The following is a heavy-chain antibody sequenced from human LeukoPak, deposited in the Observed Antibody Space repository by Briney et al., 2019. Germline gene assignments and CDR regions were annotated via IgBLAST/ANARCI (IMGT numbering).Heavy chain of an antibody. CDR1: GYTFTGYY. V-gene: IGHV1-2*02. J-gene: IGHJ4*02. Sequence: ASVKVSCKASGYTFTGYYMHWVRQAPGQGLEWMGWINPNSGGTNYAQKFQGRVTMTRDTSISTAYMELSRLRSDDTAVYYCARGQDCDSLTGYYSSAIDYWGQGTLVTVSS. CDR3: ARGQDCDSLTGYYSSAIDY. CDR2: INPNSGGT. D-gene: IGHD3-9*01.